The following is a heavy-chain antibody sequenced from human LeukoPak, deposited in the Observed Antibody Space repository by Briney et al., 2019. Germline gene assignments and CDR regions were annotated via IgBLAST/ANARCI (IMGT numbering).Heavy chain of an antibody. J-gene: IGHJ4*02. Sequence: PSETLSLTCAVYGGSFSGYYWSWIRQPPGKGLEWIGEINHSGSTNYDPSLKSRVTISVDTSKNQFSLKLSSVTAADTAVYYCARVPTTVTYTYYFDYWGQGTLVTVSS. CDR3: ARVPTTVTYTYYFDY. CDR1: GGSFSGYY. D-gene: IGHD4-17*01. V-gene: IGHV4-34*01. CDR2: INHSGST.